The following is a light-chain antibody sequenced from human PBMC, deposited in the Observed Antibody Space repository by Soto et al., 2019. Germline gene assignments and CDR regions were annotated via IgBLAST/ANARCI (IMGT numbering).Light chain of an antibody. CDR3: QQANNFPLN. CDR1: QGINNW. V-gene: IGKV1-12*01. CDR2: AAS. Sequence: DIQMTQSPSSVSASVGDTVSITCRASQGINNWLAWYQQKPGKAPQLLIYAASSLQSGVPSRFSGSGFGTDFTLTITSLQPEDFATYFCQQANNFPLNFGGGTKIEIK. J-gene: IGKJ4*01.